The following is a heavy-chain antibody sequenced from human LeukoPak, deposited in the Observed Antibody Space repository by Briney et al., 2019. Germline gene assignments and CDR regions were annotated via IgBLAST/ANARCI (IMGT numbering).Heavy chain of an antibody. CDR3: ARAPSTPRYCSSTSCYVGGGIDY. V-gene: IGHV4-34*01. D-gene: IGHD2-2*01. Sequence: SETLSLTCAVYGGSFSGYYWSWIRQPPGKGLEWIGEINHSGSTNYNPSLKSRVTISVDTSKNQFSLKLSFVTAADTAVYYCARAPSTPRYCSSTSCYVGGGIDYWGQGTLVTVSS. J-gene: IGHJ4*02. CDR1: GGSFSGYY. CDR2: INHSGST.